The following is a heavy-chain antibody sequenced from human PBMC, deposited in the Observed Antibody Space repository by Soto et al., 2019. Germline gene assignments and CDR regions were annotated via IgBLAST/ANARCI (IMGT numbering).Heavy chain of an antibody. CDR2: VIPIFGTT. V-gene: IGHV1-69*12. D-gene: IGHD3-22*01. Sequence: QVQLVQSGAEVKKPGSSVKVSCKASGGTFNNYALSWVRQAPGQGLEWMGGVIPIFGTTNYAQKFQGRVTMTAVESAATVYMELTSLRSEDTAAYYCARLSITMTVVILPGAFDIWGQGTMVFVSS. CDR3: ARLSITMTVVILPGAFDI. J-gene: IGHJ3*02. CDR1: GGTFNNYA.